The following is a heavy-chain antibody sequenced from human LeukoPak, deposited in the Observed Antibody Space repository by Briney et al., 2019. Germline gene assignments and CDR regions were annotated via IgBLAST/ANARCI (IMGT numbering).Heavy chain of an antibody. CDR3: ASRYYDILTGYGYYFDY. CDR1: GGSISSSSYY. J-gene: IGHJ4*02. V-gene: IGHV4-39*01. CDR2: IYYSGST. D-gene: IGHD3-9*01. Sequence: SETLSLTCTVSGGSISSSSYYWGWIRQPPGKGLEWIGSIYYSGSTYYNPSLKSRVTISVDTSKNQFSLKLSSVTAADTAVCYCASRYYDILTGYGYYFDYWGQGTLVTVSS.